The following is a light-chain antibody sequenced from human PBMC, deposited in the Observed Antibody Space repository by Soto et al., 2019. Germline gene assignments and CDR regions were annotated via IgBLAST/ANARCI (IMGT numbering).Light chain of an antibody. CDR3: CSYAGSSTYV. Sequence: QSALTQPASVSGSPGQSITISCTGTSSDVGRYNIVSWYQQHPGKAPKLMIYEGSKRPSGVSDRFSGSKSGNTASLTISGLQAEDEADYYCCSYAGSSTYVFGTGT. V-gene: IGLV2-23*01. CDR2: EGS. CDR1: SSDVGRYNI. J-gene: IGLJ1*01.